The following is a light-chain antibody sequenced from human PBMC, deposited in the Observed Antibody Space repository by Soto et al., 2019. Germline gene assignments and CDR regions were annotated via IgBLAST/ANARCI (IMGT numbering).Light chain of an antibody. CDR1: QSVSSN. CDR2: DAS. CDR3: QHRSSWPVS. Sequence: EVVLTLAPGTLSLSPGERATLSCRASQSVSSNLAWYQQKPGQAPRLLIFDASNRATGIPARFSGSGSATDFTLTISSLEPEDFAVYYCQHRSSWPVSFGQGTRLAIK. V-gene: IGKV3-11*01. J-gene: IGKJ5*01.